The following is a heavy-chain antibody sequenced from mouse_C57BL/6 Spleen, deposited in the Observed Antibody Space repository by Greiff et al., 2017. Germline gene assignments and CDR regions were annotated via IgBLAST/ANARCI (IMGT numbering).Heavy chain of an antibody. D-gene: IGHD2-4*01. CDR1: GYTFTDYN. V-gene: IGHV1-18*01. CDR3: ARYDYDGFAYFDY. CDR2: INPNNGGT. J-gene: IGHJ2*01. Sequence: VQLQQSGPELVKPGASVKIPCKASGYTFTDYNMDWVKQSHGKSLEWIGDINPNNGGTIYNQKFKGKATLTVDKSSSTAYMELRSLTSEDTAVYYCARYDYDGFAYFDYWGQGTTLTVSS.